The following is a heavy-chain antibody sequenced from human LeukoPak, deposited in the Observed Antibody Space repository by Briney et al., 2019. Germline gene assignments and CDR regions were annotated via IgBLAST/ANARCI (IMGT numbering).Heavy chain of an antibody. Sequence: GGSLRLSCAASGFTFSNYAMNWVRQAPGKGLEWVSGIRVTDDTYYADSVKGRFTISRDNSKNTLYLQMNSLRAEDTAVYYCAKGARYCSSTSCPYYYGMDVWGQGTTVTVSS. V-gene: IGHV3-23*01. J-gene: IGHJ6*02. CDR3: AKGARYCSSTSCPYYYGMDV. CDR1: GFTFSNYA. CDR2: IRVTDDT. D-gene: IGHD2-2*01.